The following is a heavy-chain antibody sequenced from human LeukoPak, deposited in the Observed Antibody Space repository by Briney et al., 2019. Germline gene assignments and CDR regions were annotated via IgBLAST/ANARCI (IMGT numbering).Heavy chain of an antibody. D-gene: IGHD3-3*01. CDR3: AGAEDDFYAL. V-gene: IGHV4-34*01. J-gene: IGHJ4*02. CDR2: INHSGST. CDR1: GGSFSGYY. Sequence: SETLSLTCAAYGGSFSGYYWSWIRQPPGKGLEWIGEINHSGSTNYNPSLKSRVTISVDTSKNQFSLKLSSVTAADTAVYYCAGAEDDFYALWGQGTLVTVSS.